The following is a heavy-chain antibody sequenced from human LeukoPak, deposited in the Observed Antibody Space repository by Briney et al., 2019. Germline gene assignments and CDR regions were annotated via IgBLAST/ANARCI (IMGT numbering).Heavy chain of an antibody. J-gene: IGHJ4*02. CDR2: IYYSGST. CDR1: GGSVSSGSYY. CDR3: ARQNPHYHSFDY. D-gene: IGHD3-10*01. V-gene: IGHV4-61*01. Sequence: PSETLSPTCTVSGGSVSSGSYYWSWIRQPPGKGLEWIGYIYYSGSTNYNPSLKSRVTISVDTSKNQFSLKLSSVTAADTAVYYCARQNPHYHSFDYWGQGTLVTVSS.